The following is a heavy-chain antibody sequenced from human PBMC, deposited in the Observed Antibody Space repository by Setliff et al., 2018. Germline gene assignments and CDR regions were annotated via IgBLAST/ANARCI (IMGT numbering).Heavy chain of an antibody. D-gene: IGHD6-19*01. CDR3: ARGLPSGWYRGFYF. CDR1: GGSISPFY. CDR2: IFYTGKS. J-gene: IGHJ1*01. Sequence: SETLSLTCTVTGGSISPFYWNWIRQSPGKGLEWIGYIFYTGKSSYNPSLKSRVTISVDTSKNQFSLNLQSVTPADAGVYYCARGLPSGWYRGFYFWGQGSRVTVSS. V-gene: IGHV4-59*01.